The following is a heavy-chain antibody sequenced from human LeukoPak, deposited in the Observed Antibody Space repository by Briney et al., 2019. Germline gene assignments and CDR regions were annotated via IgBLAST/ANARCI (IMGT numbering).Heavy chain of an antibody. CDR2: IHHSGNT. CDR3: AGKYYYDSSGYFYVDW. CDR1: GGSISSYY. D-gene: IGHD3-22*01. Sequence: SETLSLTCTVSGGSISSYYWSWIRQSPGKGLEWIGSIHHSGNTYYNPSPKSRVTISLDTSKNQFSLNLKSVTAADTAVYYCAGKYYYDSSGYFYVDWWGQGTLVTVPS. J-gene: IGHJ4*02. V-gene: IGHV4-59*04.